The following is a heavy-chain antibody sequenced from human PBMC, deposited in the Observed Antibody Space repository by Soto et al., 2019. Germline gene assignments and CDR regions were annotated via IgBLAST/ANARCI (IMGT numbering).Heavy chain of an antibody. V-gene: IGHV3-74*01. CDR3: ARYGSASYSY. CDR2: LNTDGSTT. J-gene: IGHJ4*02. D-gene: IGHD3-10*01. CDR1: GFTFSSYW. Sequence: EVQLVESGGGLVQPGGSLRLSCAASGFTFSSYWMHWVRQAPGKGLVWVSRLNTDGSTTNYADSVKGRFTVSRDNAKNTLYLQMHSLIAEDTAVYYCARYGSASYSYWGQGTLVTVSS.